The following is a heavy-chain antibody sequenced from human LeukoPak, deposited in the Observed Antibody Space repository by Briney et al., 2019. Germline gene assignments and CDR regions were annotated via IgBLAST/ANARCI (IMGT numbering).Heavy chain of an antibody. CDR1: GGSISSSSYY. CDR2: ISYSGST. J-gene: IGHJ4*02. Sequence: PSETLSLTCTVSGGSISSSSYYWGWIRQPPGKGLEWIGSISYSGSTYYNLSLKSRVTISVDTSKNQFSLKLTSVTAADTAVYYCARLTGYYVPFDSWGQGTLVTVSS. D-gene: IGHD3-10*02. CDR3: ARLTGYYVPFDS. V-gene: IGHV4-39*01.